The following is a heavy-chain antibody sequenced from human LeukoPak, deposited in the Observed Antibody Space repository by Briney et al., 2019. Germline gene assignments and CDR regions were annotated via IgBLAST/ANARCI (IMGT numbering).Heavy chain of an antibody. CDR3: VRDLQRHYLGVAVAGRRRWFDP. D-gene: IGHD6-13*01. CDR1: GFPFSNYW. J-gene: IGHJ5*02. V-gene: IGHV3-74*01. Sequence: GGTLRLSCAASGFPFSNYWMHWVRHAPGKGLVWVSRINSDGSSTNYADAVKGRFTISRDNAKKTLYLQMNSLRAEDTAIYYCVRDLQRHYLGVAVAGRRRWFDPWGQGTLVTVSS. CDR2: INSDGSST.